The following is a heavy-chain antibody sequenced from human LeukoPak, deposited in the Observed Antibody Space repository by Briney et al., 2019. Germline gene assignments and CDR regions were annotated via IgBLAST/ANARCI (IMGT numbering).Heavy chain of an antibody. D-gene: IGHD1-26*01. J-gene: IGHJ4*02. CDR1: GYTFTGYY. CDR3: ARGGGRYHVDY. V-gene: IGHV1-2*02. Sequence: ASVKVSCKASGYTFTGYYMHWVRQAPGQGLEWMGWINPNSGATKSAQRFQGRVTMTRDTFSSTVHIDLSRLTSDDTAMYYCARGGGRYHVDYWGQGTLVTVSS. CDR2: INPNSGAT.